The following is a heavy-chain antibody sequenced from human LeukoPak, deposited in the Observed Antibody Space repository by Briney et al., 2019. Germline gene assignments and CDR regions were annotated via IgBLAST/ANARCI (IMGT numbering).Heavy chain of an antibody. J-gene: IGHJ3*02. D-gene: IGHD1-1*01. Sequence: SETLSLTCTVSGGSISSGDYYWSWIRQPPGKGLEWIGYIYYSGSTYYNPSLKSRVTISVDTSKNQFSLKLSSVTAADTAVYYCAGDLEGKDAFDIWGQGTMVTVSS. CDR3: AGDLEGKDAFDI. CDR2: IYYSGST. V-gene: IGHV4-30-4*02. CDR1: GGSISSGDYY.